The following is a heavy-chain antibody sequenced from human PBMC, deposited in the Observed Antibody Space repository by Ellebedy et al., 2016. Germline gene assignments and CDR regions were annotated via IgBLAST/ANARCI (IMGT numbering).Heavy chain of an antibody. J-gene: IGHJ4*02. Sequence: GGSLRLSCAASGFTFSSYSMNWVRQAPGKGLEWVSYISSSSSTIYYADSVKGRFTISRDNAKNSLYLQMNSLRDEDTAVYYCARANLYYDSSGPHNDYWGQGTLVTVSS. V-gene: IGHV3-48*02. CDR2: ISSSSSTI. D-gene: IGHD3-22*01. CDR3: ARANLYYDSSGPHNDY. CDR1: GFTFSSYS.